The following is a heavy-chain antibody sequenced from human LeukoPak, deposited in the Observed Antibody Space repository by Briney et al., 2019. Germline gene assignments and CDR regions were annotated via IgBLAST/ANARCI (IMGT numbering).Heavy chain of an antibody. CDR3: AREGLDILTPPPLDY. Sequence: PSETLSLTCTVSGGSFSSNSFYWNWIRQPPGKGLEWIGSVYYSGSTYYNPSLKSRVTISVDTSKNQFSLNLTSVTAADTAVYYCAREGLDILTPPPLDYWGQGTLVTISS. J-gene: IGHJ4*02. CDR2: VYYSGST. CDR1: GGSFSSNSFY. D-gene: IGHD3-9*01. V-gene: IGHV4-39*07.